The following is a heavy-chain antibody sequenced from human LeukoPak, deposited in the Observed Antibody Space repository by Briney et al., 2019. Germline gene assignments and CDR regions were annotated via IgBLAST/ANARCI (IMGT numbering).Heavy chain of an antibody. CDR2: TDRGGST. CDR3: GATTLSATWNY. J-gene: IGHJ4*02. D-gene: IGHD3-16*02. Sequence: GGSLRLSCAASGFTFSSYGMHWVRQAPGKGLEWVSVTDRGGSTKYADPVKGRFTISRDNSENTLYLQMNSLRVDDTAVYYCGATTLSATWNYWGQGTLVTVSS. V-gene: IGHV3-NL1*01. CDR1: GFTFSSYG.